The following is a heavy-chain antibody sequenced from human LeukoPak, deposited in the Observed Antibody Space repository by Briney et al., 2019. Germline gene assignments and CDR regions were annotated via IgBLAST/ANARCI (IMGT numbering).Heavy chain of an antibody. CDR1: GGSFSGYY. J-gene: IGHJ5*02. CDR3: ARGPLHNWFDP. Sequence: PSETLSLTCAVYGGSFSGYYWSWIRQPPGKGLEWIGEINHSGSTNYNPSLKGRVTISVDTSKNQFSLKLSSVTAADTALYYCARGPLHNWFDPWGQGTLVTVSS. CDR2: INHSGST. V-gene: IGHV4-34*01.